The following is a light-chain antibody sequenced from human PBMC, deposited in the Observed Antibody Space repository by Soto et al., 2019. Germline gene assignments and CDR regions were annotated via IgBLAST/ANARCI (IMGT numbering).Light chain of an antibody. CDR1: QSVSTN. CDR2: GAS. CDR3: QQYNDWPRT. J-gene: IGKJ2*01. V-gene: IGKV3-15*01. Sequence: EIVMTQSPATLSVSPGERATLSCRASQSVSTNLVWFQQKPGQAPRLLLSGASTRATGIPARFSGSGSGTEFTLTISSLESEDFAVYYCQQYNDWPRTFGQGTKLEIK.